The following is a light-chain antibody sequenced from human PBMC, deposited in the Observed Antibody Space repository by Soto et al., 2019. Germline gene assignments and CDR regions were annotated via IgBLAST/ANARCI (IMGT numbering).Light chain of an antibody. V-gene: IGLV2-14*01. CDR1: SSDVGFYNY. CDR2: EVD. CDR3: TSFTTTNIWV. Sequence: QSALTQPASVSGSPGQSITISCTGTSSDVGFYNYVSWYQQQHPGKAPKLMIYEVDNRPSGVSIRFSGSKSGNTASLTISGLRAEDEADYYCTSFTTTNIWVFGGGTKVTVL. J-gene: IGLJ3*02.